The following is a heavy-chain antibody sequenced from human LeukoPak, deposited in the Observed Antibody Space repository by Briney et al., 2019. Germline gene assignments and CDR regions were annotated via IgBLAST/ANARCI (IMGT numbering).Heavy chain of an antibody. J-gene: IGHJ4*02. V-gene: IGHV3-15*07. D-gene: IGHD6-19*01. CDR3: TTDRAVAGTIVGSDY. CDR1: GFTFNNAW. Sequence: KTGGSLRLSCAASGFTFNNAWMNWVRQAPGKGLEWVGRIKSKSDGGTTDYAAPVKGRFSISRDDSKNTLYLQMNSLKTEDTAVYYCTTDRAVAGTIVGSDYWGQGTLVTVSS. CDR2: IKSKSDGGTT.